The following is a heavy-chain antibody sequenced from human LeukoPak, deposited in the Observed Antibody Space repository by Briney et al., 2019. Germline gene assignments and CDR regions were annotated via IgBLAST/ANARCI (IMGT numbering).Heavy chain of an antibody. Sequence: PSETLSLTCTVSGGSISSYYWSWIRQPAGKGLEWIGRIYTSGSTNYNPSLKSRVTMSVDTSNNQFSLKLSSVTAADTAVYYCARGHYDILTGYLSFFDYWGQGTLVTVSS. J-gene: IGHJ4*02. D-gene: IGHD3-9*01. CDR1: GGSISSYY. CDR2: IYTSGST. CDR3: ARGHYDILTGYLSFFDY. V-gene: IGHV4-4*07.